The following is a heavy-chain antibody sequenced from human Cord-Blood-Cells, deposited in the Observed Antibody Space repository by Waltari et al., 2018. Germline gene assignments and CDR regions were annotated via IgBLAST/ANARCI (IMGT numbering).Heavy chain of an antibody. J-gene: IGHJ5*02. Sequence: QVQLQRWGAGLLKPSETLSLTCAVYGGSFSGYYWSWVRQPPGKGLEWTGEINHSGSTNYNPSLKSRVTISVDTSKNQFSLKMSSVTAADTAVYYCARSSNYYDSSGYPNWFDPWGQGTLVTVSS. D-gene: IGHD3-22*01. CDR1: GGSFSGYY. V-gene: IGHV4-34*01. CDR2: INHSGST. CDR3: ARSSNYYDSSGYPNWFDP.